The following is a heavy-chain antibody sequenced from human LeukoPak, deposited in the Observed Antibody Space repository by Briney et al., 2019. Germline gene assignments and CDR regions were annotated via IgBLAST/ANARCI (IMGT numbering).Heavy chain of an antibody. V-gene: IGHV3-74*01. J-gene: IGHJ4*02. CDR2: ISPDGSST. CDR3: AREYRSSSGRAFDY. D-gene: IGHD6-6*01. Sequence: PGGSLRLSCAASGFTFSTYWIHWVRQAPGKGLVWVSRISPDGSSTTYADSVKDRFIISRDNAQNTVYLQMSSLRVEDTAVYYCAREYRSSSGRAFDYWGQGTLVTASS. CDR1: GFTFSTYW.